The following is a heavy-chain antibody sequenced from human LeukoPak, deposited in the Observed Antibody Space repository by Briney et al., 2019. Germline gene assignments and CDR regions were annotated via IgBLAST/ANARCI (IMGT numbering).Heavy chain of an antibody. J-gene: IGHJ5*02. V-gene: IGHV3-30*02. D-gene: IGHD5-12*01. CDR2: IRYDGSNK. CDR3: AKSYSGYDLESIPWFDP. CDR1: GFTFSSYG. Sequence: GGSLRLSCAASGFTFSSYGMHWVRQAPGKGLEWVAFIRYDGSNKYYADSVKGRFTISRDNSKNTLYLQMNSLRAEDTAVYYCAKSYSGYDLESIPWFDPWGQGTLVTVSS.